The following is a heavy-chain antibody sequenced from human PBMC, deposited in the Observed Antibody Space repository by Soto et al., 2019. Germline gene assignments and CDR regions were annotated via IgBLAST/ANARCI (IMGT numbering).Heavy chain of an antibody. CDR2: FDPEDGET. CDR1: GYTLTELS. CDR3: ATGSMITFGGVIVPYYYYGMGV. J-gene: IGHJ6*02. Sequence: ASVKVSCKVSGYTLTELSMHWVRQAPGKGLEWMGGFDPEDGETIYAQKFQGRVTMTEDTSTDTAYMELSSLRSEDTAVYYCATGSMITFGGVIVPYYYYGMGVWGQGTTVTVYS. V-gene: IGHV1-24*01. D-gene: IGHD3-16*02.